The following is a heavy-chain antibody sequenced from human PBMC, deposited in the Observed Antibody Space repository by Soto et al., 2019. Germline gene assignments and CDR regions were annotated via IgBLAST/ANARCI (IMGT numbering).Heavy chain of an antibody. CDR2: IYYSGST. CDR1: GDSINNRSYY. J-gene: IGHJ4*02. CDR3: ARQRTSVVTQTYFDS. V-gene: IGHV4-39*01. Sequence: SETLSLTCTVTGDSINNRSYYWGWIRQPPGKGLEWIGSIYYSGSTYNNPSLKSRVSMSVDTSKNQFSLKLRSVTAADTALYYCARQRTSVVTQTYFDSWGQGSLVTVSS. D-gene: IGHD2-21*02.